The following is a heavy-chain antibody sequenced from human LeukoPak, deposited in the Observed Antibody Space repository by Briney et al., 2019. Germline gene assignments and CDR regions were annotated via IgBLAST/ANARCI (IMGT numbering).Heavy chain of an antibody. CDR2: IYATGST. CDR1: GGSISSGSYY. J-gene: IGHJ4*02. Sequence: SQTLSLTCTVSGGSISSGSYYWSWIRQPAGKGLEWIGRIYATGSTNYNPSLKSRVTISIDTSKNQFSLRLSSVTAADTAVYYCARDRGSGELIDYWGQGTLVTVSS. D-gene: IGHD3-10*01. V-gene: IGHV4-61*02. CDR3: ARDRGSGELIDY.